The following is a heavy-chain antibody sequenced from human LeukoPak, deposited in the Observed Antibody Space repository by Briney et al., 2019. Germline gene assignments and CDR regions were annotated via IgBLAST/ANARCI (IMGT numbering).Heavy chain of an antibody. CDR1: GGSISGCSYY. CDR2: VCHRGTT. CDR3: ARDLADTAMVIAQPNDDY. V-gene: IGHV4-39*07. Sequence: SETLSLTCSVSGGSISGCSYYWGWIRQPPGKGLEWIGSVCHRGTTYYNPSLTSRVTMSIDTSQNQFSLRLNSVTAADTAVYYCARDLADTAMVIAQPNDDYWGQGTLVTVSS. J-gene: IGHJ4*02. D-gene: IGHD5-18*01.